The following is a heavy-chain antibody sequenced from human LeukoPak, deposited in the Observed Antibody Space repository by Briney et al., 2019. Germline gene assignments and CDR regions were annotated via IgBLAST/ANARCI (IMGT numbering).Heavy chain of an antibody. Sequence: QPGGSLRLSCAVSGYTFSSYWMNWVRRAPGKGLEWVANIKQDGSEKNYVDSVKGRFTISRDNAKSSLFLQMNDLRAEDTAVYYCAKGGRGNGEVYWGQGTLVTVSS. J-gene: IGHJ4*02. CDR3: AKGGRGNGEVY. V-gene: IGHV3-7*01. D-gene: IGHD2-8*01. CDR1: GYTFSSYW. CDR2: IKQDGSEK.